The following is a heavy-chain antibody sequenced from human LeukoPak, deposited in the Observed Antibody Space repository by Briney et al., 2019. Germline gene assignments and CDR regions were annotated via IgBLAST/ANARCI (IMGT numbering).Heavy chain of an antibody. CDR2: IKQDGSEK. Sequence: PGGSLTLSCAASGSTFSSYWMSWVRQAPGKGLEWVANIKQDGSEKYYVDSVKGRFTISRDNAKNSLHLQMNSLRAEDTAVYYCARATPSSGWTRTYYYYYGMDVWGQGTTVTVSS. D-gene: IGHD6-19*01. CDR1: GSTFSSYW. V-gene: IGHV3-7*03. CDR3: ARATPSSGWTRTYYYYYGMDV. J-gene: IGHJ6*02.